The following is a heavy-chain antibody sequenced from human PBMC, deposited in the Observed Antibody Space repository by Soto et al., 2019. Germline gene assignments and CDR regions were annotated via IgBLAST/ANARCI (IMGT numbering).Heavy chain of an antibody. CDR2: ISGSGNQI. J-gene: IGHJ3*01. CDR3: AKNQDWNRRDPGAFDV. D-gene: IGHD1-1*01. V-gene: IGHV3-23*02. CDR1: GFTFGDYG. Sequence: EVQLSQSGGGLVQRGGSLRLSCEGSGFTFGDYGINWVRQAPGKGLEWVSGISGSGNQIDYSDSVEGRFTVSRDNSKNTVFLQMNGLSAGDTAVYFCAKNQDWNRRDPGAFDVWGQGTMVTVSS.